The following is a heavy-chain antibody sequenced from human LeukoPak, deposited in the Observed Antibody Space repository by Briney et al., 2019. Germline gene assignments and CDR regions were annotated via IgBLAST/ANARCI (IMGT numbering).Heavy chain of an antibody. CDR2: ISYDGGNK. V-gene: IGHV3-30-3*01. Sequence: PGTSLRLSCAASEFTFSSYDMHWVRQAPGRGLEWVAVISYDGGNKYYADSVKGRFTISRDNSKNTLYLQMNSLRAEDTALYYCARDVRYSSIWTDAFDIWGQGTLVTVSS. CDR1: EFTFSSYD. D-gene: IGHD6-13*01. CDR3: ARDVRYSSIWTDAFDI. J-gene: IGHJ3*02.